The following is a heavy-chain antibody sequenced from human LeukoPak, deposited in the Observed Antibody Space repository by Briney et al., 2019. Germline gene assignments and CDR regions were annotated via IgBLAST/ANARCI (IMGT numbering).Heavy chain of an antibody. Sequence: SETLSLTCTVSGGTISSYYWSWIRLPPGKGLEWIGYLSKSGNTNYSPSLKSRVTIFGDTSKNQFFLKLSSVTAADTAVYYCARARYVNSFYAFDIWGQGTLVTVSS. V-gene: IGHV4-59*01. CDR1: GGTISSYY. D-gene: IGHD3-9*01. CDR3: ARARYVNSFYAFDI. CDR2: LSKSGNT. J-gene: IGHJ3*02.